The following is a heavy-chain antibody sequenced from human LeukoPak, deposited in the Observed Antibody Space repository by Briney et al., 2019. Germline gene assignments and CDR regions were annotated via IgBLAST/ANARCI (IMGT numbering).Heavy chain of an antibody. Sequence: GGSLRLSCAASGFTFSTYYMTWVRQAPGKGLEWVANIKQDGSQKYYVDSVQGRFTISKDNAKNSLYLQMNSLRAEDTAVYYCAAQRAVGFDYWGQGTLVTVSS. CDR2: IKQDGSQK. V-gene: IGHV3-7*01. J-gene: IGHJ4*02. D-gene: IGHD6-19*01. CDR3: AAQRAVGFDY. CDR1: GFTFSTYY.